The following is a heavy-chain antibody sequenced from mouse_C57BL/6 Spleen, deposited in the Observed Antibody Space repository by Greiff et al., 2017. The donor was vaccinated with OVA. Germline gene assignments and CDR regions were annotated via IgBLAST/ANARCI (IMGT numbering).Heavy chain of an antibody. J-gene: IGHJ1*03. CDR2: IDPETGGT. CDR1: GYTFTDYE. CDR3: TRNLLNYSNYGWYFDV. Sequence: VKLVESGAELVRPGASVTLSCKASGYTFTDYEMHWVKQTPVHGLEWIGAIDPETGGTAYNQKFKGKAILTADKSSSTAYMELRSLTSEDSAVYYCTRNLLNYSNYGWYFDVWGTGTTVTVSS. V-gene: IGHV1-15*01. D-gene: IGHD2-5*01.